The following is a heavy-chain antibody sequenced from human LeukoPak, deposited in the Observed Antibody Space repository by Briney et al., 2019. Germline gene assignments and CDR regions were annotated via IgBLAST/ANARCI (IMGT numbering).Heavy chain of an antibody. CDR1: GFTFSSYA. CDR3: AKDKASSGYFNPEYFQH. Sequence: GGSLRLSCAASGFTFSSYAMSWVRQAPGKGLEWVSAISGSGGSTYYADSVKGRFTISRDNSKNTLYLQMNSLRAEDTAVYYCAKDKASSGYFNPEYFQHWGQGTLVTVSS. J-gene: IGHJ1*01. D-gene: IGHD3-22*01. CDR2: ISGSGGST. V-gene: IGHV3-23*01.